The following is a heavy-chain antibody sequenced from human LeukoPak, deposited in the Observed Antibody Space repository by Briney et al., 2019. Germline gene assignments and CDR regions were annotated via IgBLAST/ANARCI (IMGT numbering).Heavy chain of an antibody. J-gene: IGHJ4*02. V-gene: IGHV2-70*01. CDR2: IDWDDDK. CDR3: ARCELDY. CDR1: GFPLRTGGGG. Sequence: SGPALVHPPRTLTLTCTFSGFPLRTGGGGVSWIRQPQGKALEWLALIDWDDDKYYSTSLKTRLTISKDTSKNQVVLTMTNMDPVDTATYYCARCELDYWGQGTLVTVSS.